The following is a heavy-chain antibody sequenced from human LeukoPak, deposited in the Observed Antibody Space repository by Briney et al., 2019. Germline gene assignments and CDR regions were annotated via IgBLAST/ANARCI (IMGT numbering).Heavy chain of an antibody. V-gene: IGHV3-30-3*01. Sequence: GGSLRLSCAASRFTFSGYAMHWVRQAPGKGLEWVAVISYDGSNKYYADSVKGRFTISRDNSKNTLYLQMNSLRAEDTAVYYCARAGYDYGDYGGYYWGQGTLVTVSS. D-gene: IGHD4-17*01. CDR2: ISYDGSNK. J-gene: IGHJ4*02. CDR3: ARAGYDYGDYGGYY. CDR1: RFTFSGYA.